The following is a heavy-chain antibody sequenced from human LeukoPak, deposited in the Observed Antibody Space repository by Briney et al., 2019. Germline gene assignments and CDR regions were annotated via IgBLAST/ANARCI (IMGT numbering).Heavy chain of an antibody. CDR2: ISSSSSYI. Sequence: GGSLRLSCAASGFTFRSYAMSWVRQAPGKGLEWVSSISSSSSYIYYADSVKGRFTISRDNSKNTLYLQMNSLRAEDTAVYYCARDRGGSGWYFSRYFDYWGQGTLVTVSS. V-gene: IGHV3-21*01. CDR1: GFTFRSYA. J-gene: IGHJ4*02. D-gene: IGHD6-19*01. CDR3: ARDRGGSGWYFSRYFDY.